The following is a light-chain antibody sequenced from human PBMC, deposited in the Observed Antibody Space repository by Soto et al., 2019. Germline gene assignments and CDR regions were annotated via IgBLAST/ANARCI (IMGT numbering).Light chain of an antibody. CDR3: QQYGSSPST. J-gene: IGKJ1*01. Sequence: EIVLTQSPATLSLSPGESATLSCGASQALSSSSLAWYQQKPGLAPRLLIYDASNRATGIPDRFSGSGSGPEFTLTISRLEPEDFAMYYCQQYGSSPSTFGQGTKVDIK. V-gene: IGKV3D-20*01. CDR2: DAS. CDR1: QALSSSS.